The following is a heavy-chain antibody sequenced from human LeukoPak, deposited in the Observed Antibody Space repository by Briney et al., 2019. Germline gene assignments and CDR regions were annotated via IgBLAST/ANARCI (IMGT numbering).Heavy chain of an antibody. CDR1: GFIFSNFE. CDR2: INSGAASA. CDR3: ARVVCTGGSCFQNDY. D-gene: IGHD2-15*01. V-gene: IGHV3-48*03. J-gene: IGHJ4*02. Sequence: GGSLRLSCTASGFIFSNFEMNWVRQAPGKGLQWLAYINSGAASAHYADSVKGRITISRGNAKNSLYLQMNSLRVQDAAIYYCARVVCTGGSCFQNDYWGQGTLVTVSS.